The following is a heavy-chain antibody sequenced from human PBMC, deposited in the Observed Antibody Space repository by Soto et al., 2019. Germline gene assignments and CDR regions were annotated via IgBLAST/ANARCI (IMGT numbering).Heavy chain of an antibody. Sequence: EVQLVESGGGLVQPGGSLRLSCAASGFTVSSNYMSWVRQAPGKGLEWVSVIYSGGSTYYADSVKGRFTISRDNSKNTLYLQMNSLRAEDTAVYYCAIINGGLILARRKVRYFDLWGRGTLVTVSS. CDR3: AIINGGLILARRKVRYFDL. J-gene: IGHJ2*01. CDR2: IYSGGST. V-gene: IGHV3-66*01. D-gene: IGHD6-6*01. CDR1: GFTVSSNY.